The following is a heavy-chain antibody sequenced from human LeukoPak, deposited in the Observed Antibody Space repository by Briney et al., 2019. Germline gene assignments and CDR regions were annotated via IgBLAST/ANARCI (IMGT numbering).Heavy chain of an antibody. Sequence: SQTLSLTCAISGDSVSSNSAAWNWIRQSPSRGLEWLGRTCYRSKWYNDYAVSVKSRITINPDTSKNQFSLQLNSVTPEDTAVYYCARVVRGHSSSHDAFDIWGQGTMVTVSS. J-gene: IGHJ3*02. CDR2: TCYRSKWYN. D-gene: IGHD6-6*01. CDR3: ARVVRGHSSSHDAFDI. V-gene: IGHV6-1*01. CDR1: GDSVSSNSAA.